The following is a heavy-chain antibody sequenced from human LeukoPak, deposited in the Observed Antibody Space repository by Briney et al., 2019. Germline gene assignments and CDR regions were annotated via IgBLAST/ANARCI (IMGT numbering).Heavy chain of an antibody. V-gene: IGHV4-61*02. CDR2: IFTSGNS. Sequence: SETLSLTCTVSGDSISGNHYWNWIRQPAGKGLEWIGRIFTSGNSNYNPSLTSRVTISLDTSKDQSSLRLSSVTAADTAFYYCARESATSGSTDWGQGTLVTVSS. CDR3: ARESATSGSTD. CDR1: GDSISGNHY. D-gene: IGHD3-10*01. J-gene: IGHJ4*02.